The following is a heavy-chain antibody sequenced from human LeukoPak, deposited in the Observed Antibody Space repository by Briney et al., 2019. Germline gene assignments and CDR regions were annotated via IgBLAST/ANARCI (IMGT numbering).Heavy chain of an antibody. Sequence: SETLSLTCTASGGSLSSYYWSWIRQPPGKGLEWIGYIYYSGSTNYKPSLKSRVTISVDTSKNQCSLKLRSVTAADTAVYYCAREEMASGYYFDYWGQGTLVTVSS. J-gene: IGHJ4*02. CDR1: GGSLSSYY. D-gene: IGHD5-24*01. CDR2: IYYSGST. CDR3: AREEMASGYYFDY. V-gene: IGHV4-59*01.